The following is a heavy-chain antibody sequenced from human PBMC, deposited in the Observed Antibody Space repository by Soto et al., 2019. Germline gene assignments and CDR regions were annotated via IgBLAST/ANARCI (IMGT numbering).Heavy chain of an antibody. CDR1: GGSISSSNW. CDR2: IYHSGST. D-gene: IGHD2-2*01. V-gene: IGHV4-4*02. J-gene: IGHJ6*02. CDR3: AREGVPAAIWVDGMDV. Sequence: QVQLQESGPGLVKPSGTLSLTCAVSGGSISSSNWWSWVRQPPGKGLEWIGEIYHSGSTNYNPSLKRRVTIAXXKXKXXFSRQLSSVTAADTAVYYCAREGVPAAIWVDGMDVWGQGTTVTVSS.